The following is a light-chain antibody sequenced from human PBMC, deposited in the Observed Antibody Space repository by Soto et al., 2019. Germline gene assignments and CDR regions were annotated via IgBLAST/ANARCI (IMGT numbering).Light chain of an antibody. CDR3: QQYNNLPRT. V-gene: IGKV3-15*01. CDR1: QSVSSN. CDR2: RAS. J-gene: IGKJ1*01. Sequence: EIVMTQSPATLSVSPGERATLSCRASQSVSSNLAWYQQKPGQAPRLLIYRASTRATGIPARFSGSGSGTDFTLTISSLQSEDFAVYYCQQYNNLPRTFRQGTKVEIK.